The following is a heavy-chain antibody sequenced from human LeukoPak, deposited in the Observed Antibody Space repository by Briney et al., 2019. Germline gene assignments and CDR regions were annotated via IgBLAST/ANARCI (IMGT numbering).Heavy chain of an antibody. J-gene: IGHJ4*02. D-gene: IGHD3-22*01. Sequence: SETLSLTCTVSGGSISSSSYYWGWIRQPPGKGLEWIGSIYYSGSTYYNPSLKSRVTISVDTSKNQFSLKLSSVTAADTAVYYCARAPLPRKYYYDSSGYPNWGQGTLVTVSS. V-gene: IGHV4-39*01. CDR1: GGSISSSSYY. CDR2: IYYSGST. CDR3: ARAPLPRKYYYDSSGYPN.